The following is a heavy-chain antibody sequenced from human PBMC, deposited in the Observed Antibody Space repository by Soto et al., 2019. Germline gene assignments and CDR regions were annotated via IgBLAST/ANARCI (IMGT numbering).Heavy chain of an antibody. V-gene: IGHV4-38-2*02. CDR2: IYQRGST. D-gene: IGHD1-26*01. CDR3: ARVGFRGSYHYYFES. Sequence: SETLSLTCTVSGYSITSGHYWGWIRQPPGKGLEWIGSIYQRGSTYYNPSLKRRFAISADTSKNQFSLKMSSVTAADTTVYYCARVGFRGSYHYYFESWGQGTLVTVSS. CDR1: GYSITSGHY. J-gene: IGHJ4*02.